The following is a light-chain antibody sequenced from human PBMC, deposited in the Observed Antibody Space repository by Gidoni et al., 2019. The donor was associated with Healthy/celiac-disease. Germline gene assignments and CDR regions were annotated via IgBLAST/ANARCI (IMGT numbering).Light chain of an antibody. CDR1: PGVLYSSNKKNY. V-gene: IGKV4-1*01. CDR3: QQYYSTPWT. CDR2: WAA. Sequence: DIVLTQSPDSLAVSLGERATINRKSSPGVLYSSNKKNYLACDKQKPGQPPNLLIYWAATLESWVPDRFSGSGSGTDVTLTISSLQAEDVAVYYCQQYYSTPWTFGQGTKVEIK. J-gene: IGKJ1*01.